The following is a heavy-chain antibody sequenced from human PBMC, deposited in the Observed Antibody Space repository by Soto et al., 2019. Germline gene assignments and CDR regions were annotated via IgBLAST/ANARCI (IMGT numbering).Heavy chain of an antibody. J-gene: IGHJ3*02. Sequence: GFSLSTSGVGVGWIRQPPGKALEWLALIYWDDDKRYILSLKSRLTITKDTSKNLVFLTMTNMDPVDTATYYCAHILSGLGMTTVITDAFDIWGQGTMVTVSS. CDR1: GFSLSTSGVG. V-gene: IGHV2-5*02. CDR2: IYWDDDK. D-gene: IGHD4-17*01. CDR3: AHILSGLGMTTVITDAFDI.